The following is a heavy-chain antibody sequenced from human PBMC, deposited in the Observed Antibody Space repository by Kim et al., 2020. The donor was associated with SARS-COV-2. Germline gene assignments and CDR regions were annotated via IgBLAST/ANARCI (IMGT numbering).Heavy chain of an antibody. D-gene: IGHD1-26*01. J-gene: IGHJ5*02. V-gene: IGHV1-58*01. Sequence: SVKVSCKASGFSFADSAVQWLRQARGQRLEWIGWIVVGSGNTNYAQKFQERVVFTRDISISTAYLQVNSLRSEDTAVYYCAAGYSGSTKPWGQGTLVTVSS. CDR1: GFSFADSA. CDR2: IVVGSGNT. CDR3: AAGYSGSTKP.